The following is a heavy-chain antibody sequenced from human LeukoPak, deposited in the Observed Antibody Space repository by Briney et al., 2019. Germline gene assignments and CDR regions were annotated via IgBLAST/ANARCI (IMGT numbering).Heavy chain of an antibody. D-gene: IGHD3-22*01. CDR1: GYTFSTYG. CDR2: ISGYSGNT. CDR3: ARGPYSDTSGYYPSGDYFDY. Sequence: ASVKVSCKASGYTFSTYGISWVRQAPGQGLEWMGWISGYSGNTNYAQKLQDRVTMTTDTSTSTAYMELRSLRSDDTAVYFCARGPYSDTSGYYPSGDYFDYWGQGTLVTVSS. V-gene: IGHV1-18*01. J-gene: IGHJ4*02.